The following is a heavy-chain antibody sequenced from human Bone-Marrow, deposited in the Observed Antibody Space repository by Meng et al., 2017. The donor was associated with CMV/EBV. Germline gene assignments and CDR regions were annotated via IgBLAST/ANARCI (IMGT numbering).Heavy chain of an antibody. CDR2: IYYSGST. Sequence: SETLSLTCTVSGGSISSSSYYWGWIRQPPGKGLEWLGSIYYSGSTYYNPSLKSRVTISVDTSKNQFSLKLSSVTAADTAVYYCARDHGESSYYYGMDVWGQGTTVTVSS. D-gene: IGHD4-17*01. CDR1: GGSISSSSYY. J-gene: IGHJ6*02. CDR3: ARDHGESSYYYGMDV. V-gene: IGHV4-39*01.